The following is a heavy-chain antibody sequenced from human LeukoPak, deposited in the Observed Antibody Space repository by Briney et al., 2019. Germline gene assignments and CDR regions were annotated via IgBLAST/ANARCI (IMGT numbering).Heavy chain of an antibody. CDR1: GFTFGDYA. Sequence: PGGSLRLSCIASGFTFGDYAMSWVRQAPGKGLEYVSGISRNGGSTYYADSVKGRFTISRDNSKNTLYLQMSSLRAEDTAVYYCVKESGFMVAPNSAFDIWGQGTMVTVSS. D-gene: IGHD4/OR15-4a*01. J-gene: IGHJ3*02. CDR3: VKESGFMVAPNSAFDI. V-gene: IGHV3-64D*06. CDR2: ISRNGGST.